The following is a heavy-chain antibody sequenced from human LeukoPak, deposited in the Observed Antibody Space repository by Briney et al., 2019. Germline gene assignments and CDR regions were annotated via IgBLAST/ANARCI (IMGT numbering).Heavy chain of an antibody. Sequence: PSETLSLTCTVSGGSISSYYWSWIRQPAGKGLEWIGRIYTSGSTNYNPSLKSRVTMSVDTSKNQFSLKLSSVTAADTAVYYCARDRDSPGYYYDSSATDAFDIWGQGTMVTVSS. D-gene: IGHD3-22*01. CDR2: IYTSGST. CDR3: ARDRDSPGYYYDSSATDAFDI. J-gene: IGHJ3*02. CDR1: GGSISSYY. V-gene: IGHV4-4*07.